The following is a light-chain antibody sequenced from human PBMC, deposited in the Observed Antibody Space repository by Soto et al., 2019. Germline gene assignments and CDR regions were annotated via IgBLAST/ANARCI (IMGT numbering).Light chain of an antibody. J-gene: IGKJ2*03. Sequence: DIQMTQSPSSLSASVGDRVTITCQASQTISNWLAWYQQKPGKAPKLLIYKASTLESGVPSRFSGSGSGTDFTLTISRLEREDFAFYYCQQYGVSPYSFGQGTKVDSK. V-gene: IGKV1-5*03. CDR3: QQYGVSPYS. CDR2: KAS. CDR1: QTISNW.